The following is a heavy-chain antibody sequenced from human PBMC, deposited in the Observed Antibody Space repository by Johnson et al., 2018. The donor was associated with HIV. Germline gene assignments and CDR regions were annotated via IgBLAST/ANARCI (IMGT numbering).Heavy chain of an antibody. J-gene: IGHJ3*02. Sequence: VQLVESGGVVVQPGGSLRLSCAASGFTFDDYAMHWVRQAPGKGLEWVSLISWDGGSTYYADSMKGRFTISRDNAKNSLYLQMNSLRAEDTALYYCAREFESPETDFWSGEDAFDIWGHGTMVTVSS. CDR1: GFTFDDYA. CDR2: ISWDGGST. D-gene: IGHD3-3*01. V-gene: IGHV3-43D*03. CDR3: AREFESPETDFWSGEDAFDI.